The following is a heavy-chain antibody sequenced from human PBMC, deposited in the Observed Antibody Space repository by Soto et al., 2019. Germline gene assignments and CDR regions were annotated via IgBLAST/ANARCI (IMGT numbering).Heavy chain of an antibody. CDR3: ARMSDFWSGYNFDY. CDR2: IYSGGST. J-gene: IGHJ4*02. D-gene: IGHD3-3*01. CDR1: GFTVSSNY. V-gene: IGHV3-53*01. Sequence: GGSLRLSCAASGFTVSSNYMSWVRQAPGKGLEWVSVIYSGGSTYYADSVKGRFTISRDNSKNTLYLQMNSLRAEDTAVYYCARMSDFWSGYNFDYWGQGTLVTVSS.